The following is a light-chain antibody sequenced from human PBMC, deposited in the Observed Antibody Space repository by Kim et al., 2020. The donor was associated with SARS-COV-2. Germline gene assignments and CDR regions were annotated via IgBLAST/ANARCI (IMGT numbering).Light chain of an antibody. CDR3: HNYNSVPLT. J-gene: IGKJ4*01. Sequence: SASIGDRVTITCRASQGINNFLAWYQQKPGKAPKLLIYGASTLQSGVPSRFSGSGSGTDFTLTVSSLQPEDVATYYCHNYNSVPLTFGGGTKVEIK. CDR2: GAS. V-gene: IGKV1-27*01. CDR1: QGINNF.